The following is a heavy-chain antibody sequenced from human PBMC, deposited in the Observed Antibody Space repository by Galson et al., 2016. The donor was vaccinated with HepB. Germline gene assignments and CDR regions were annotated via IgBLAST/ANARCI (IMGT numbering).Heavy chain of an antibody. CDR3: TRDSYVLGIYV. CDR2: MSYDGTTK. D-gene: IGHD3-16*01. CDR1: GFALNNFG. V-gene: IGHV3-30*03. J-gene: IGHJ6*04. Sequence: SLRLSCAVSGFALNNFGIHWVRQAPGKGLEWVAVMSYDGTTKYSGDSVKGRFTISRDISENTLYLQMNSLRPEDTAVYYCTRDSYVLGIYVWGKGTTVTASS.